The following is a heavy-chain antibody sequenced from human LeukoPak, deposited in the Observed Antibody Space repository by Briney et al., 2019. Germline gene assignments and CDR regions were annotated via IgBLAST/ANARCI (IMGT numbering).Heavy chain of an antibody. D-gene: IGHD3-10*01. CDR2: IYYSGST. Sequence: KTSETLSLTCTVSGGSISSSSYYWGWIRQPPGKGLEWIGSIYYSGSTYYNPSLKSRVTISVDTSKNQFSLKLSSVTAADTAVYYCARGDGSIGRFDPWGQGTLVTVSS. J-gene: IGHJ5*02. CDR1: GGSISSSSYY. CDR3: ARGDGSIGRFDP. V-gene: IGHV4-39*07.